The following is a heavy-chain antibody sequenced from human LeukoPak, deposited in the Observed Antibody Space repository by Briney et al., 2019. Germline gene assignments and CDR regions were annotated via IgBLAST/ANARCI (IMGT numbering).Heavy chain of an antibody. D-gene: IGHD3-9*01. CDR3: GRGLVRLARPFDS. V-gene: IGHV4-34*01. Sequence: SETLSLTCAVQRGSLSGSFWTWLRQPPGKGLEWIGEIKHSGTSNYSPSLKRRVTISADTSKNQLSLNLTSVTAADTAVYYCGRGLVRLARPFDSWGQGTVVTVSS. CDR2: IKHSGTS. J-gene: IGHJ4*02. CDR1: RGSLSGSF.